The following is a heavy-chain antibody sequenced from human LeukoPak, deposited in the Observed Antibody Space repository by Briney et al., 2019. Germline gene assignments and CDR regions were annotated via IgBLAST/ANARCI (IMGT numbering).Heavy chain of an antibody. CDR2: ISGSGGST. J-gene: IGHJ4*02. V-gene: IGHV3-23*01. D-gene: IGHD6-6*01. CDR1: GFTFSSYA. CDR3: AKGRTYSSSSPFDY. Sequence: GGSLRLSCAASGFTFSSYAMSWVRQAPGKGLEWVSAISGSGGSTYYADSVKGRFTISRDNSKNTLYPQMNSLRAEDTAVYYCAKGRTYSSSSPFDYWGQGTLVTVSS.